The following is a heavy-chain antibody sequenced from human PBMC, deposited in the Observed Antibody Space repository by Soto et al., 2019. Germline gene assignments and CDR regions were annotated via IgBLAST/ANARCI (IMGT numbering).Heavy chain of an antibody. J-gene: IGHJ5*02. V-gene: IGHV4-31*03. CDR1: GGSITRGGYY. Sequence: SETLSLTCTVSGGSITRGGYYWSWIRQHPGKGLEWIGYIYNSGTTYYNPSLKSRVTISVDTSKNQFSLKLTSVTAAATAVYYCARDPAPWGQGTLVTVSS. CDR2: IYNSGTT. CDR3: ARDPAP.